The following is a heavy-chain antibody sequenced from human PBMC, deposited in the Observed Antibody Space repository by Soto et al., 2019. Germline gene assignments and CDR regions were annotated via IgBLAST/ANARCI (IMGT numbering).Heavy chain of an antibody. J-gene: IGHJ3*02. V-gene: IGHV4-39*01. D-gene: IGHD5-12*01. CDR3: ARHLRGYDGYDAFDI. CDR2: IYYSGST. CDR1: GGSISSSSYY. Sequence: QLQLQESGPGLVKPSETLSLTCTVSGGSISSSSYYWGWIRQPPGKGLEWIGSIYYSGSTYYNPSLKSRVTISVDTSKNQFSLKLSSVTDADTAVYYCARHLRGYDGYDAFDIWGQGTMVTVSS.